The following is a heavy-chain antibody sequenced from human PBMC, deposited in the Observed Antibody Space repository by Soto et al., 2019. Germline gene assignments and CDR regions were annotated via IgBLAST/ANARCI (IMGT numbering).Heavy chain of an antibody. J-gene: IGHJ5*02. CDR1: GYTFTGYY. D-gene: IGHD3-3*01. V-gene: IGHV1-2*02. Sequence: GASVKVSCKASGYTFTGYYMHWVRQAPGQGLEWMGWINANSGGTNYAQKFQGRVTMTRDTSISTAYMELSSLRSDDTAVYYCARSGVLYYDFWSGYYTGTENGWFDPWGQGTLVTVSS. CDR2: INANSGGT. CDR3: ARSGVLYYDFWSGYYTGTENGWFDP.